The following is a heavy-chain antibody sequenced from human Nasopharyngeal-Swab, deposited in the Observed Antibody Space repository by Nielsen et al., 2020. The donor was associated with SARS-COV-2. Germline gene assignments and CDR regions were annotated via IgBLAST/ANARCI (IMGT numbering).Heavy chain of an antibody. CDR2: IYYSGST. J-gene: IGHJ4*02. V-gene: IGHV4-30-4*07. CDR3: ARGGLPGE. CDR1: GGSISSGGYS. Sequence: SETLSLTCAVSGGSISSGGYSWSWIRQPPGKGLEWIGYIYYSGSTYYNPSLKSRVTISVDTSKNQFSLKLSSVTAADTAVYYCARGGLPGEWGQGTLVTVSS. D-gene: IGHD7-27*01.